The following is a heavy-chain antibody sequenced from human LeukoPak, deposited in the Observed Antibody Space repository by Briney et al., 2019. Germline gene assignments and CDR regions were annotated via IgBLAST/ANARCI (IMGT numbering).Heavy chain of an antibody. CDR1: GFTFSVYY. J-gene: IGHJ6*03. Sequence: PGGSLRLSCAASGFTFSVYYMSWIRQAPGKGLEWVSYISSSGSTIYYADSVKGRFTISRDNAKNSLYLQMNSLRAEDTAVYYCARDHPRYCSSTSCPYYYYYMDVWGKGTTVTVSS. D-gene: IGHD2-2*01. V-gene: IGHV3-11*04. CDR2: ISSSGSTI. CDR3: ARDHPRYCSSTSCPYYYYYMDV.